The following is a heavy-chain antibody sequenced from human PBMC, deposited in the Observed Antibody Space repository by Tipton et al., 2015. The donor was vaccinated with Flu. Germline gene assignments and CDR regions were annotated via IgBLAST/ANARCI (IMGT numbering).Heavy chain of an antibody. D-gene: IGHD3-10*01. CDR1: GGSINSYY. CDR2: IYSSGST. V-gene: IGHV4-4*07. Sequence: TLSLTCTVSGGSINSYYWSWIRQSAGKGLEWIGRIYSSGSTNYNPSLKSRVTMSIDTSKNEFSLKLTSVTAADTAVYYCARGSGSATGLTFFLWGQGTLVTVSS. CDR3: ARGSGSATGLTFFL. J-gene: IGHJ4*02.